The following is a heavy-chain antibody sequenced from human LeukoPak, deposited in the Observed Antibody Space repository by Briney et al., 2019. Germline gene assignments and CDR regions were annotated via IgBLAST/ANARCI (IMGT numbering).Heavy chain of an antibody. V-gene: IGHV1-46*01. J-gene: IGHJ5*02. CDR2: TNPSGGGT. CDR3: ARGSPRYGSGSKRRFDP. Sequence: ASVKVSCKASGDTFSNYYMHWVRQAPGQGLEWMGITNPSGGGTSYAQKFQGRVTMTRNTSISTAYMELSSLRSEDTAVYYCARGSPRYGSGSKRRFDPWGQGTLVTVSS. CDR1: GDTFSNYY. D-gene: IGHD3-10*01.